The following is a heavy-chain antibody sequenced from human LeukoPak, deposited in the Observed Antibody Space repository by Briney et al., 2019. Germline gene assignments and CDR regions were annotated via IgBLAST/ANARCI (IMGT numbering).Heavy chain of an antibody. V-gene: IGHV1-69*13. D-gene: IGHD4-17*01. J-gene: IGHJ4*02. Sequence: ASVKVSCKVSGYSFTSNYIHWVRQAPGQGLEWMGGIIPIFGTANYAQKFWGRVTITADESTSTAYMELSSLRSEDTAVYYCARSQSYGDCVDYWGQGTLVTVSS. CDR1: GYSFTSNY. CDR2: IIPIFGTA. CDR3: ARSQSYGDCVDY.